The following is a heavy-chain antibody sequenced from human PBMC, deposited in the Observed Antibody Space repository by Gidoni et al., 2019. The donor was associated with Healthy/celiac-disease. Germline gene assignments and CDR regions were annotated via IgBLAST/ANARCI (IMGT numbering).Heavy chain of an antibody. CDR2: IIPIFGTA. CDR1: GGTFSSYA. Sequence: QVQLVQSGAEVKKPGSSVKVSCKASGGTFSSYAISWVRQAPGQGLEWMGGIIPIFGTANYAQKFQGRVTITADKSTSTAYMELSSLRSEDTAVYYCARSGIAAAVTPKTHYYYYGMDVWGQGTTVTVSS. V-gene: IGHV1-69*06. J-gene: IGHJ6*02. CDR3: ARSGIAAAVTPKTHYYYYGMDV. D-gene: IGHD6-13*01.